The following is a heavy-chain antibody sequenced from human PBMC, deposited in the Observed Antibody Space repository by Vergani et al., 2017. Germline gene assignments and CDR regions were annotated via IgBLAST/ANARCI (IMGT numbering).Heavy chain of an antibody. J-gene: IGHJ3*02. V-gene: IGHV4-39*01. CDR3: ARAPAQYDFEHAFDI. CDR1: GGSISSSSYY. D-gene: IGHD3-3*01. Sequence: QLQLQESGPGLVKPSETLSLTCTVSGGSISSSSYYWGWIRQPPGKGLEWIGSIYYSGSTYYNPSLKSRVTISVDTSKNQFSLKLSSVTAADTAVYYCARAPAQYDFEHAFDIWGQGTMVTVSS. CDR2: IYYSGST.